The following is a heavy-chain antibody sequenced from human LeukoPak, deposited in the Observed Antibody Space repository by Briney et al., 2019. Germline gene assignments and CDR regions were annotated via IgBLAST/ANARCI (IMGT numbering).Heavy chain of an antibody. CDR1: GFTFSSYG. CDR3: ARGRRITMVRGVTHFDY. J-gene: IGHJ4*02. V-gene: IGHV3-33*01. CDR2: IWYDGSNK. D-gene: IGHD3-10*01. Sequence: GGSLRLSCAASGFTFSSYGMHWVRQAPGKGLEWVAVIWYDGSNKYYADSVKGRFTISRDNSKNTLYLQMNSLRAEDTAAYYCARGRRITMVRGVTHFDYWGQGTLVTVSS.